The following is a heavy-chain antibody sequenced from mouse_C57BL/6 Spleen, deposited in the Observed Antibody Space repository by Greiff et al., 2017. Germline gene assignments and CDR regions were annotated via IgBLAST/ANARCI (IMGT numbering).Heavy chain of an antibody. V-gene: IGHV5-6*02. CDR1: GFTFSSYG. CDR3: ARHDYSNPWFAY. Sequence: DVKLVESGGDLVKPGGSLKLSCAASGFTFSSYGMSWVRQTPDKRLEWVATISSGGSYTYYPDSVKGRFTISRDNAKNTLHLQMSSLKSEDTAMYYCARHDYSNPWFAYWGQGTLVTVSA. D-gene: IGHD2-5*01. CDR2: ISSGGSYT. J-gene: IGHJ3*01.